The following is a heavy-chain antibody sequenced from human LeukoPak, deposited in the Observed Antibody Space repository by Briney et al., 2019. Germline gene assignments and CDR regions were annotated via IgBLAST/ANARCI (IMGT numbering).Heavy chain of an antibody. CDR3: ARLVYDSRGYYFDY. J-gene: IGHJ4*02. CDR1: GDSISTYY. D-gene: IGHD3-22*01. Sequence: SETLSLTCTVSGDSISTYYWSWLRQPPGKGLEWFGYIRYSGSANYNPSLRSRVTISIDTSKNQFSLKLSSVTAADTAVYHCARLVYDSRGYYFDYWGQGTLVTVSS. V-gene: IGHV4-59*08. CDR2: IRYSGSA.